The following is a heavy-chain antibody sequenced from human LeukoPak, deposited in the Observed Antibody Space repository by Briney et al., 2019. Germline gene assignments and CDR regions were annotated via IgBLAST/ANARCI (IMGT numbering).Heavy chain of an antibody. CDR2: INHSGST. CDR3: ARGRPTTLDY. Sequence: SETLSLTCAVYGGSFSGYYWSWIRQPPGKGLEWIGEINHSGSTNYNPSLKSRVTISVDTSKNQFSLKLSSVTAADTAVYYCARGRPTTLDYWGQGTLVTISS. CDR1: GGSFSGYY. V-gene: IGHV4-34*01. J-gene: IGHJ4*02. D-gene: IGHD4-11*01.